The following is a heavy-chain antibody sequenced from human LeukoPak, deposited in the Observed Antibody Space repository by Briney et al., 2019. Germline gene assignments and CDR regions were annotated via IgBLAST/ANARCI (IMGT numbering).Heavy chain of an antibody. J-gene: IGHJ6*03. CDR2: IYSDGTT. CDR1: GFTVFSNY. D-gene: IGHD3-10*01. CDR3: ARDRSYYYYYMGV. V-gene: IGHV3-53*01. Sequence: RGSLRLSCASSGFTVFSNYMSWVRQAPGKALEWVSVIYSDGTTYYADSVQGRFTISRDNSKNTVYLQMKSLRAEDTAVYFCARDRSYYYYYMGVWRKGTTVTVSS.